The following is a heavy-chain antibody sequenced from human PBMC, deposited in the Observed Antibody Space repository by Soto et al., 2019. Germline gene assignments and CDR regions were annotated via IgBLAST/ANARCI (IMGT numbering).Heavy chain of an antibody. V-gene: IGHV3-23*01. CDR3: AKDRAIWVTKGFDS. J-gene: IGHJ4*02. CDR1: GFTFSRYA. D-gene: IGHD4-17*01. CDR2: ISGSGDST. Sequence: GGSLRLSCAASGFTFSRYAMNWVRQAPGKGLEWVSAISGSGDSTYYADSVKGRFTISRDNSKNTLYLQMNSLRAEDTAVYYCAKDRAIWVTKGFDSWGQGTLVTVYS.